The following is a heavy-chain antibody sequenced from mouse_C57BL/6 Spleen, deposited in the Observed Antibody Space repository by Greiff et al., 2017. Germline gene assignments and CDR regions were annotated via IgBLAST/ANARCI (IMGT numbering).Heavy chain of an antibody. V-gene: IGHV1-50*01. Sequence: QVQLQQPGAELVKPGASVKLSCKASGYTFTSYWMQWVKQRPGQGLEWIGEIDPSDSYTNYNHKFKGKATLTVDTSSSTAYMQLSSLTSEDSAVYYCARRGTEDYFDYWGQGTTLTVSS. CDR1: GYTFTSYW. CDR3: ARRGTEDYFDY. J-gene: IGHJ2*01. CDR2: IDPSDSYT. D-gene: IGHD4-1*01.